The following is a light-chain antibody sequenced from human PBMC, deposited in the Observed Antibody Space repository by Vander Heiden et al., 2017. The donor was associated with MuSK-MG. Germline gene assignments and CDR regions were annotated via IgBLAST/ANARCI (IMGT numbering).Light chain of an antibody. V-gene: IGLV1-40*01. CDR2: GNS. J-gene: IGLJ1*01. CDR1: SSNIGAPYH. CDR3: QSYESRLSGCD. Sequence: QSVLTHPPSLSGAPGQRVTISCTGSSSNIGAPYHVHWYQQLPTTAPKLLIYGNSGRPSGVPDRFSGSRSGTSGSMAIIWLQVEDEAAYYCQSYESRLSGCDFGTGTKVTVL.